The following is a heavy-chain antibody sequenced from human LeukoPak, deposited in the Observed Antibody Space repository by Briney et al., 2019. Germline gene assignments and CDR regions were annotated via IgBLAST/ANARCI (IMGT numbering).Heavy chain of an antibody. D-gene: IGHD6-19*01. Sequence: GASVTVSCTASGYTFTSYGISWVRQAPGQGLEWMGWISAYNGNTNYAQKLQGRVTMTTDTSTSTAYMELRSLRSDDTAVYYCARVGAVAGTTNFDYWGQGTLVTVSS. CDR3: ARVGAVAGTTNFDY. CDR2: ISAYNGNT. J-gene: IGHJ4*02. V-gene: IGHV1-18*01. CDR1: GYTFTSYG.